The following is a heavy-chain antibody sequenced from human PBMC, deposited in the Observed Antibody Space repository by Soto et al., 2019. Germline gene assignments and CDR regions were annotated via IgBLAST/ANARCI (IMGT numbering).Heavy chain of an antibody. D-gene: IGHD3-22*01. CDR1: GFTFSRYA. V-gene: IGHV3-23*01. J-gene: IGHJ4*02. CDR3: AKDQHGEIVVAPSDDY. Sequence: PAGSLTLSCAASGFTFSRYAMSWVRQAPGNGREWVSAISGSGGSTYYADSVKGRFTISRDNSKNTLYLQMNSLRAEDTAVYYCAKDQHGEIVVAPSDDYWGQGTLVTVSS. CDR2: ISGSGGST.